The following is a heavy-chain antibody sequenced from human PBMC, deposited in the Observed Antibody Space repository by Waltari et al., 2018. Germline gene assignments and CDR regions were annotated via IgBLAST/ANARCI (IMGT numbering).Heavy chain of an antibody. D-gene: IGHD2-21*01. V-gene: IGHV4-59*01. Sequence: QVQLQESGPGLVKPSETLSLTCTVSGVSMRGDPWSWVRQPPGKGLEWIGYIYHSGSTNQNPSLKSRVTVSMDTSKNQFHLKLTSVTAADTAVYYCARGREYSNPYYFDYWGQGTLVTVSS. CDR3: ARGREYSNPYYFDY. J-gene: IGHJ4*02. CDR1: GVSMRGDP. CDR2: IYHSGST.